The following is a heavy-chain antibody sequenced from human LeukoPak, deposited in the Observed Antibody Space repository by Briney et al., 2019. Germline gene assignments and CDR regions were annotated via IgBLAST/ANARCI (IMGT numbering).Heavy chain of an antibody. J-gene: IGHJ6*02. CDR1: GFTFSSYA. CDR2: ISYDGSNK. Sequence: PGRSLRLSCAASGFTFSSYAMHWVRQAPGKGLGWVAVISYDGSNKYYADSVKGRFTISRDNSKNTLYLQMNSLRGEDTAVYYCARALGTTVTSAYYYYSDWMDVWGQGTTATV. CDR3: ARALGTTVTSAYYYYSDWMDV. V-gene: IGHV3-30-3*01. D-gene: IGHD4-11*01.